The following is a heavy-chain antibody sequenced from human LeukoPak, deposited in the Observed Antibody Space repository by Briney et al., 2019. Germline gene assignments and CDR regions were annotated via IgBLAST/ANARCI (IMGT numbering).Heavy chain of an antibody. V-gene: IGHV4-38-2*01. CDR3: ASPGTQNPYGSVYYFDY. Sequence: PSETLSLTCAVSGYSISSGYYWGWIRQPPGKGLEWIGSIYHGGSTYYNPSLKSRVTISVDTSKNQFSLKLSSVTAADTAVYYCASPGTQNPYGSVYYFDYWGQGTLVTISS. CDR1: GYSISSGYY. CDR2: IYHGGST. D-gene: IGHD3-10*01. J-gene: IGHJ4*02.